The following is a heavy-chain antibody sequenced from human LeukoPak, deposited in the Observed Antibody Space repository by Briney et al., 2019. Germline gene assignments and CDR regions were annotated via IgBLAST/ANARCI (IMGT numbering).Heavy chain of an antibody. V-gene: IGHV3-21*05. Sequence: PGGSLRLSCAASGFTFSSYSMNWVRQAPGKGLEWVSYISRSGSNIYYADSVKARFTISRDNAKNSLYLQMNSLRAEDTAVYYCARLTYYSNSHGYYSDYWGQGTLVTVSS. CDR3: ARLTYYSNSHGYYSDY. CDR1: GFTFSSYS. J-gene: IGHJ4*02. CDR2: ISRSGSNI. D-gene: IGHD3-22*01.